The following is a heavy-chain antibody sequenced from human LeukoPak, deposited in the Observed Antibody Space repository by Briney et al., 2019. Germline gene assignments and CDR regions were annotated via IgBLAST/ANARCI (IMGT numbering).Heavy chain of an antibody. CDR1: GGSLSSYY. CDR2: IYDSGST. Sequence: SETLSLTCTVSGGSLSSYYWSWLRQPPGKGLEGIGYIYDSGSTNYNPSLKSRGTISVDTCKNKLSRKLSSVTAADTAVYYCARDTSMVRGGFDYWGQGTLVTVSS. J-gene: IGHJ4*02. CDR3: ARDTSMVRGGFDY. D-gene: IGHD3-10*01. V-gene: IGHV4-59*01.